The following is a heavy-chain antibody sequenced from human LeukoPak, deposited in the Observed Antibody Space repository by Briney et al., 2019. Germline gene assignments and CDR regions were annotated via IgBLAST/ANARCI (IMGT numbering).Heavy chain of an antibody. V-gene: IGHV1-18*01. CDR3: ARFGVVVVAAQFYDY. Sequence: ASVKVSCKASGYTFTSYGISWVRQAPGQGLKWMGWISAYNGNTNYAQKLQGRVTMTTDTSTSTAYMELRSLRSDDTAVYYCARFGVVVVAAQFYDYWGQGTLVTVSS. CDR1: GYTFTSYG. CDR2: ISAYNGNT. J-gene: IGHJ4*02. D-gene: IGHD2-15*01.